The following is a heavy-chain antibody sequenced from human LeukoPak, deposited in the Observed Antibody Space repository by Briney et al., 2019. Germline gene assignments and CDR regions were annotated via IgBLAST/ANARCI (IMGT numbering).Heavy chain of an antibody. CDR1: GGSFSGYY. Sequence: SETLSLTCAVYGGSFSGYYWSWIRQPPGKGLEWIGEINHSGSTNYNPSLKSRVTISVDTSKNQFSLKLSSVTAADTAVYYCARDYYDSSGYCFDYWGQGTLVTVSS. CDR2: INHSGST. J-gene: IGHJ4*02. D-gene: IGHD3-22*01. V-gene: IGHV4-34*01. CDR3: ARDYYDSSGYCFDY.